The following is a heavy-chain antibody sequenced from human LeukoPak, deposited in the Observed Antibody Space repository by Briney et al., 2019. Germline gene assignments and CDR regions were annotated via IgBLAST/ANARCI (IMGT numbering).Heavy chain of an antibody. J-gene: IGHJ4*02. Sequence: GGSLRLSCAASGFTFSSYWMSWVRQAPGKGLEWVANIKQDGSEKYYVDSVKGRFTISRDNAKNSLYLQMNSLRAEDTAAYYCARGRPGFYFDYWGQRTLVTVSS. CDR3: ARGRPGFYFDY. D-gene: IGHD6-25*01. CDR2: IKQDGSEK. V-gene: IGHV3-7*01. CDR1: GFTFSSYW.